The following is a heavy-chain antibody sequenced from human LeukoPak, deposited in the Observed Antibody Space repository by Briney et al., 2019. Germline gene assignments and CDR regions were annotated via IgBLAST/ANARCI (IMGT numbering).Heavy chain of an antibody. CDR2: ISYDGSNK. Sequence: GRSLRLSCAASGFTFSSDGMHWVRQAPGKGLEWVAVISYDGSNKYYADSVKGRFTISRDNSKNTLYLQMNSLRAEDTAVYYCAKTRGYSYGHGFDYWGQGTLVTVSS. CDR3: AKTRGYSYGHGFDY. CDR1: GFTFSSDG. J-gene: IGHJ4*02. D-gene: IGHD5-18*01. V-gene: IGHV3-30*18.